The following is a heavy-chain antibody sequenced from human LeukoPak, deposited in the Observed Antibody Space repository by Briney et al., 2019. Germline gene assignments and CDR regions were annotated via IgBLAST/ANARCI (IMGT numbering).Heavy chain of an antibody. Sequence: GGSLRLSCAASGFAFSSYGMHWVRQAPVKGLEWVAVISYDGSNKYYADSVKGRFTISRDNSKNTLYLQMNSLRAEDTAVYYCAKDLSPLRVVTPYYYYGMDVWGQGTTVTVPS. D-gene: IGHD4-23*01. V-gene: IGHV3-30*18. CDR2: ISYDGSNK. J-gene: IGHJ6*02. CDR1: GFAFSSYG. CDR3: AKDLSPLRVVTPYYYYGMDV.